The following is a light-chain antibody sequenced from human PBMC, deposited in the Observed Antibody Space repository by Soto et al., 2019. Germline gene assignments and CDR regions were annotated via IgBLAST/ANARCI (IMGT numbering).Light chain of an antibody. CDR1: QSVSYH. Sequence: EIVLTQSPATLSLSPGERATLSCRASQSVSYHLAWYQQKPGQAPRLLIYGASNRATGIPARFSGSGSGTDFTLTISSLEPEDFAVYYCQQRTHWAYTFGQGTNLEIK. J-gene: IGKJ2*01. CDR3: QQRTHWAYT. CDR2: GAS. V-gene: IGKV3-11*01.